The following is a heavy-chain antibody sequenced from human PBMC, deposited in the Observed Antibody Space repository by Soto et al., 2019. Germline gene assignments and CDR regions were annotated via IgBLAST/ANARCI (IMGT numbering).Heavy chain of an antibody. D-gene: IGHD3-10*01. Sequence: QVQLVQSGAEVKKPGASVKVSCKASGYTFTNYGFTWVRQAPGQGLEWMGWISAYNGNTNYAQKLQGRVTMTTDTATSTAYMELRSLASDDTAVYYCARDLYYYGSGTYSGGYWGQGTLFTVSS. CDR2: ISAYNGNT. CDR1: GYTFTNYG. V-gene: IGHV1-18*01. J-gene: IGHJ4*02. CDR3: ARDLYYYGSGTYSGGY.